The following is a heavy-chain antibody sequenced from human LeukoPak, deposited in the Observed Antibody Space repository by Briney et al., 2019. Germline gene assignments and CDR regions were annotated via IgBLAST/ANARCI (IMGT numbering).Heavy chain of an antibody. J-gene: IGHJ6*02. CDR2: IYYSGST. CDR1: GGSISSYY. CDR3: ASGYDFWSGYYYYGMDV. V-gene: IGHV4-59*01. D-gene: IGHD3-3*01. Sequence: PSETLSLTCTVSGGSISSYYWSWIRQPPGKGLEWIGYIYYSGSTNYNPSLKSRVTISVDTSKNQFSLKLSSVTTADTAVYYCASGYDFWSGYYYYGMDVWGQGTTVTVSS.